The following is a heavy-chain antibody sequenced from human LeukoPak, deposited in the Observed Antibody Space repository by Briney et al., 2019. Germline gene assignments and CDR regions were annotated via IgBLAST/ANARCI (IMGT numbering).Heavy chain of an antibody. CDR2: ITSSSTTI. CDR3: AELGITMIGGV. V-gene: IGHV3-48*04. D-gene: IGHD3-10*02. J-gene: IGHJ6*04. Sequence: GSLRLSCAASGFTFSSYSMYWVRQAPGKGLEWVSYITSSSTTIYYADSVKGRFTISRDNAKNSLYLQMNSLRAEDTAVYYCAELGITMIGGVWGKGTTVTISS. CDR1: GFTFSSYS.